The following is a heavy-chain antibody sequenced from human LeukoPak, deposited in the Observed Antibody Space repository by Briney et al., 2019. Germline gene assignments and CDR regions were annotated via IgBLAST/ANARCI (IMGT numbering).Heavy chain of an antibody. J-gene: IGHJ6*02. CDR3: ARTLGPHIVVVPAAYYGMDV. Sequence: GASVKVSRKASGYTFTSYGISWVRQAPGQGLEWMGWISAYNGNTNYAQKLQGRVTMTTDTSTSTAYMELRSLRSDDTAVYYCARTLGPHIVVVPAAYYGMDVWGQGTTVTVSS. CDR2: ISAYNGNT. V-gene: IGHV1-18*01. D-gene: IGHD2-2*01. CDR1: GYTFTSYG.